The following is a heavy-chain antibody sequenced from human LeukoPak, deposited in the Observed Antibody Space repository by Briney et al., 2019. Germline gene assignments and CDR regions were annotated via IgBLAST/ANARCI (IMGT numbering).Heavy chain of an antibody. CDR1: GFTFSSYG. Sequence: GGSLRLSCAASGFTFSSYGMHWVRQAPGKGLEWVAVIWYDGSNKYYADSVKGRFTISRDNAKNTLYLQMNSLRAEDTAAFYCGRGRPRGYSGYVIDYWGQGTPITVSS. CDR2: IWYDGSNK. J-gene: IGHJ4*02. CDR3: GRGRPRGYSGYVIDY. D-gene: IGHD5-12*01. V-gene: IGHV3-33*01.